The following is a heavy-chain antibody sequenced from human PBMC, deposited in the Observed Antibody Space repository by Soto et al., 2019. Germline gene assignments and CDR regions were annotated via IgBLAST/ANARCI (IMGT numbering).Heavy chain of an antibody. CDR2: INPNSGGT. CDR1: GYTFTGYY. CDR3: GSYRVIEARRRSTNCFDP. Sequence: ASVKVSCKASGYTFTGYYMHWVRQAPGQGLEWMGWINPNSGGTNYAQKFQGGVTMTRDTSISTAYMELSRLRSDDTAVYYCGSYRVIEARRRSTNCFDPWGQGTLVTVSS. D-gene: IGHD6-6*01. J-gene: IGHJ5*02. V-gene: IGHV1-2*02.